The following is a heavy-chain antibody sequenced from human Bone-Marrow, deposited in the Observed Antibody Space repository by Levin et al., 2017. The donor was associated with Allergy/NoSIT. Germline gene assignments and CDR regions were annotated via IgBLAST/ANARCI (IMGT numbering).Heavy chain of an antibody. CDR1: GFTFSNYW. J-gene: IGHJ4*02. D-gene: IGHD6-19*01. Sequence: GESLKISCAASGFTFSNYWMSWVRQAPGKGLEWVANVKQDGSERYYVDSVKGRFTISRDNAKNSLYLQMNSLRAEDTAVYYCARYGCSSACYGFDYWGQGVLVTVSS. CDR3: ARYGCSSACYGFDY. CDR2: VKQDGSER. V-gene: IGHV3-7*04.